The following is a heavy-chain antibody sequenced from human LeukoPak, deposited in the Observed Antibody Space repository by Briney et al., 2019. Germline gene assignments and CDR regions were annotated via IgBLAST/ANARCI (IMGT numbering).Heavy chain of an antibody. CDR3: ARVVYGSGCPLFDY. D-gene: IGHD6-19*01. CDR2: IYSGGST. J-gene: IGHJ4*02. Sequence: GGSLRLSCAASGFTVSSNYMSWVRQAPGKGLEWVSVIYSGGSTYYADSVKGRFTISRDNSKNTLYLQMNSLRAEDTAVYYCARVVYGSGCPLFDYWGQGTLVTVSS. V-gene: IGHV3-66*01. CDR1: GFTVSSNY.